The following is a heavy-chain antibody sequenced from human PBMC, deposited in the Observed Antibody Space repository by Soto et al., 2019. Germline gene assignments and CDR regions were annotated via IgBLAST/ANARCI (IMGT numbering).Heavy chain of an antibody. CDR3: ARVSYHYVWGSSTGMDV. V-gene: IGHV4-59*01. J-gene: IGHJ6*02. D-gene: IGHD3-16*01. Sequence: VQLQESGPGLVKPAETLSLTCSVSGGSISSNDWSWIRQPPGKGLEYIGYISYNGNTNYKPSLKSRVTISVDTSKNQFSLKMSSVTAADTAVYYCARVSYHYVWGSSTGMDVWGQGTTVTVSS. CDR1: GGSISSND. CDR2: ISYNGNT.